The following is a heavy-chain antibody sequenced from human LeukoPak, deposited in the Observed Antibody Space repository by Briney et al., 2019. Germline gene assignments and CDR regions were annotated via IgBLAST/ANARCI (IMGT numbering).Heavy chain of an antibody. J-gene: IGHJ4*02. V-gene: IGHV4-59*01. CDR1: GGSISSYY. CDR3: ARGPYCSGGSCYKCSDN. D-gene: IGHD2-15*01. Sequence: SETLSLPCTVSGGSISSYYWSWLRHPPGKGLEWIGYIYYSGSTNYNPSLRSRVTISVDTSKNQFSLKMSSVTAADTAVYYCARGPYCSGGSCYKCSDNWGQGNLVTVSS. CDR2: IYYSGST.